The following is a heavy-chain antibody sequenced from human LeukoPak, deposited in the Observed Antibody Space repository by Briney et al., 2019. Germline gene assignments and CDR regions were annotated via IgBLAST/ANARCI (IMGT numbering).Heavy chain of an antibody. D-gene: IGHD3-10*01. J-gene: IGHJ5*02. CDR3: ARGRISGSYWA. Sequence: PSETLSLTCTVSGGSISSYYWSWIRQPPGKGLEWIGYIYYSGSTNYNPSLKSRVTISVDTSKNQFSLKLSSVTAADTAVYYCARGRISGSYWAWGQGTLVTVSS. CDR2: IYYSGST. V-gene: IGHV4-59*12. CDR1: GGSISSYY.